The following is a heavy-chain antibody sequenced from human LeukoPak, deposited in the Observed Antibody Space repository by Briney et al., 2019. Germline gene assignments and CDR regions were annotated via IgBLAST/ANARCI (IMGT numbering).Heavy chain of an antibody. J-gene: IGHJ4*02. CDR1: GYTFTGYY. CDR2: INPNSGGT. CDR3: ARGPDDDFWSGYYSSYFDY. Sequence: ASVKVSCKASGYTFTGYYMHWVRQAPGQGLEWMGWINPNSGGTNYAQKFQGRVTMTRDTSISTAYMELSRLRSDDTAVYYCARGPDDDFWSGYYSSYFDYWGQGTLVTVSS. D-gene: IGHD3-3*01. V-gene: IGHV1-2*02.